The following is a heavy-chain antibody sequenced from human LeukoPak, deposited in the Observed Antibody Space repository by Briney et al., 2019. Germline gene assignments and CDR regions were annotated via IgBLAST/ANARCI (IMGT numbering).Heavy chain of an antibody. V-gene: IGHV4-4*07. CDR2: VYTIGST. CDR1: GGSISSYY. CDR3: AREAAAYYYYMDV. Sequence: KASETLSLTCTVSGGSISSYYWSWIPQPAGKGLEGIGRVYTIGSTNYNPSLKSRVTISVDKSTSQFSLKLSSVTAADTAVYYCAREAAAYYYYMDVWGKGTTVTVSS. J-gene: IGHJ6*03.